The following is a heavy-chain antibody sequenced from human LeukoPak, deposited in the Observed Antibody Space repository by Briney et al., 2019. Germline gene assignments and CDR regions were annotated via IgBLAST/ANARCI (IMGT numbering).Heavy chain of an antibody. CDR3: ARDKREPRYAFDI. V-gene: IGHV4-4*02. D-gene: IGHD1-26*01. CDR1: GGPISSSNW. J-gene: IGHJ3*02. CDR2: IYHSGST. Sequence: SGTLSLTCAVSGGPISSSNWWSWVRQPPGKGLEWIGEIYHSGSTNYNPSLKSRVTILVDKSKNQFSLKLSSVTAADTAVYYCARDKREPRYAFDIWGQGTMVTVSS.